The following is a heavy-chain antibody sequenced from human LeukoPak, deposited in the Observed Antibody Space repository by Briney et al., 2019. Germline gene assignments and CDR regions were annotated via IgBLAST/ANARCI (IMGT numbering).Heavy chain of an antibody. J-gene: IGHJ4*02. CDR1: GFSFSDQA. V-gene: IGHV3-33*01. CDR2: IWYDGSNK. Sequence: PGGSLRLSCAASGFSFSDQAMHWVRQAPGKGLEWVALIWYDGSNKYYTDSVKGRLTISRDNSKNTLYLQMNSLRAEDTAIYYCAREGPRGNSQFDYWGQGTLVTVSS. CDR3: AREGPRGNSQFDY. D-gene: IGHD2/OR15-2a*01.